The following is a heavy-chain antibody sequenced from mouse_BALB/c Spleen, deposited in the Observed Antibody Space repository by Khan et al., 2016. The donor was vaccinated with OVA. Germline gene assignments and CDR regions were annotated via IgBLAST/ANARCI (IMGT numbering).Heavy chain of an antibody. D-gene: IGHD1-1*01. J-gene: IGHJ3*01. Sequence: QIQLVQSGPELKKPGETVKISCKASGYTFTDYSMHWVKQAPGKGLKWMGWINTETGEPTYADDFKGRFAFFLETSASTADLQINNLKNEDTATYFCARNFLYYYGSSPFAYWGQGTLVTVAA. CDR3: ARNFLYYYGSSPFAY. CDR1: GYTFTDYS. CDR2: INTETGEP. V-gene: IGHV9-2-1*01.